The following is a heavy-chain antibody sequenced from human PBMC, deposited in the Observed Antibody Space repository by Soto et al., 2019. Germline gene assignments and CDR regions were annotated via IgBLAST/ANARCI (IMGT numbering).Heavy chain of an antibody. J-gene: IGHJ4*02. D-gene: IGHD6-6*01. CDR3: ARGGTRGSSPGRIDY. Sequence: QVQLQESGPGLVKPSQTLSLTCTVSGGSISSGGYYWSWIRQHPGKGLEWIGYIYYSGSTYYNPSLESRVTISVDTSKNQFSLKLSSVTAAATAVYYCARGGTRGSSPGRIDYWGQGTLVTVSS. V-gene: IGHV4-31*03. CDR1: GGSISSGGYY. CDR2: IYYSGST.